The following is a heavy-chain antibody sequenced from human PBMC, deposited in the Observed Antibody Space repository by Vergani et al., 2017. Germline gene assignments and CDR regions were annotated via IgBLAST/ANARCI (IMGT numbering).Heavy chain of an antibody. CDR3: THSHPDDYVRGSYRYTLDY. Sequence: EVQLVESGGGLVKPGGSLRLSCAASGFTFSNAWMSWVRQAPGKGLEWVGRIKSKTDGGTTDYAAPVKGRFTISRDESKNTLYLQMNSLKTEDTAVYYCTHSHPDDYVRGSYRYTLDYWGQGTLVTVSS. D-gene: IGHD3-16*02. V-gene: IGHV3-15*01. J-gene: IGHJ4*02. CDR2: IKSKTDGGTT. CDR1: GFTFSNAW.